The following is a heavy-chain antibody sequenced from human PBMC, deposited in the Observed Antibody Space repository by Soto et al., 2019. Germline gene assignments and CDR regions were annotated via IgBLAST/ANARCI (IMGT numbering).Heavy chain of an antibody. J-gene: IGHJ4*02. CDR1: GGSISSGDYY. Sequence: SETLSLTCTVSGGSISSGDYYWSWIRQPPGKGLEWIGYISYSGSTYYNPSLRSRVTISVDTSKNQFSLKLISVTAADTAMYYCAVSPRHRPGPFFDYRGQGTLVTVSS. V-gene: IGHV4-30-4*01. CDR2: ISYSGST. CDR3: AVSPRHRPGPFFDY.